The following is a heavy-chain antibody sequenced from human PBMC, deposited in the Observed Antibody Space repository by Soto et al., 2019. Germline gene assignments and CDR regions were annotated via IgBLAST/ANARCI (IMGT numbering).Heavy chain of an antibody. CDR2: IDPGDSYT. J-gene: IGHJ6*02. CDR3: ARLGEALAVAGTSHRDYYYYGMHX. V-gene: IGHV5-10-1*01. CDR1: GYSFTSYW. D-gene: IGHD6-19*01. Sequence: PGESLKIACKGSGYSFTSYWISWVRQMPGKGLEWMVMIDPGDSYTNYSRSFQGHVTISADKSISTAYLQWSSLNASDTAMYYCARLGEALAVAGTSHRDYYYYGMHXWGQVTTFTVS.